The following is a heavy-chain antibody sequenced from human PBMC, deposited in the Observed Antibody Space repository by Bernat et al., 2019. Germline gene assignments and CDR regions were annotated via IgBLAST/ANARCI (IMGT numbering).Heavy chain of an antibody. J-gene: IGHJ4*02. CDR2: ISSSSSTI. V-gene: IGHV3-48*01. CDR1: GFTFSTYS. Sequence: EVQLVESGGGLVQPGGSLRLSCAASGFTFSTYSMNWVRQAPGRGLEWVSYISSSSSTIYYADSVKGRFTISRDNAKNSVYLQMNSLRAEDTAVYYCARVYSSSWYDYWGQGTLVTVSS. D-gene: IGHD6-13*01. CDR3: ARVYSSSWYDY.